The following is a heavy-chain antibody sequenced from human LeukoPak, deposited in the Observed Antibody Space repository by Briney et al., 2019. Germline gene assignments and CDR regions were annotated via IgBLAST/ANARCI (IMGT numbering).Heavy chain of an antibody. Sequence: QPGGSLRLSCAASGFTFNNYAMSWVRQAPGKGLEWVTVISGSGVSTYYADSVKGRFTISRDNSKNTLYLQMNSLRAEDTAVYYCAIRDSSSWPYYFDYWGQGTLVTVSS. CDR2: ISGSGVST. J-gene: IGHJ4*02. V-gene: IGHV3-23*01. D-gene: IGHD6-13*01. CDR1: GFTFNNYA. CDR3: AIRDSSSWPYYFDY.